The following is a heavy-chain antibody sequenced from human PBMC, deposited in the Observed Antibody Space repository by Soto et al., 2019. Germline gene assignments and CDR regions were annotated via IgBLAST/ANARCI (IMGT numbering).Heavy chain of an antibody. J-gene: IGHJ3*02. Sequence: PGGSLRLSCAASGFTFSSYSMNWVRQAPGKGLEWVSYISSSSSTIYYADSVKGRFTISRDNAKNSLYLQMNSLRAEDTAVYYCARVGGYCSGGSCPGSGAFDIWGQGTMVTVSS. CDR1: GFTFSSYS. D-gene: IGHD2-15*01. V-gene: IGHV3-48*04. CDR2: ISSSSSTI. CDR3: ARVGGYCSGGSCPGSGAFDI.